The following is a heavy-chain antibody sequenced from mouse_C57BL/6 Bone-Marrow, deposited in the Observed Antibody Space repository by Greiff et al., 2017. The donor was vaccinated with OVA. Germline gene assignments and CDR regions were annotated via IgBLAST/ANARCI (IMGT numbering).Heavy chain of an antibody. CDR3: ARRDLHPFAY. D-gene: IGHD3-3*01. CDR2: IDPEDGET. Sequence: EVQLQQSGAELVKPGASVKLSCTASGFNIKDYYMHWVKQRTEQGLEWIGRIDPEDGETKYAQKFQGKATITADTSSNKAYLQPSSLTSEDTAVYYCARRDLHPFAYWGQGTLVTVSA. J-gene: IGHJ3*01. CDR1: GFNIKDYY. V-gene: IGHV14-2*01.